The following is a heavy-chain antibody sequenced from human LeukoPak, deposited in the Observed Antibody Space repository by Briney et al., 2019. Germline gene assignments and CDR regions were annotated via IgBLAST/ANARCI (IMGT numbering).Heavy chain of an antibody. V-gene: IGHV3-11*01. Sequence: GGSLRLSCAASAFTFRDYYMSWIRQAPGKGLEWILYISTNGGAKYYADSVKGRFTISRDNTENSLFLQMDSLRAEDTAVYYCARFRFASSWPYGVDVWGQGTTVTVSS. J-gene: IGHJ6*02. CDR2: ISTNGGAK. CDR3: ARFRFASSWPYGVDV. D-gene: IGHD6-13*01. CDR1: AFTFRDYY.